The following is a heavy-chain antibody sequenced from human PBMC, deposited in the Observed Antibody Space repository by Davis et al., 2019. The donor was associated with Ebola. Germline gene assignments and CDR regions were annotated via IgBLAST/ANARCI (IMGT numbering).Heavy chain of an antibody. Sequence: AASVKVSCKASGYTFTSYGISWVRQAPGQGLEGMGWISAYNGNTNYAQKVQGGVTMTTDTSTTTVFMELTNLRFDDTAMYWCERGEGAPDFWGQGTLVTVSS. J-gene: IGHJ4*02. D-gene: IGHD1-26*01. V-gene: IGHV1-18*04. CDR3: ERGEGAPDF. CDR1: GYTFTSYG. CDR2: ISAYNGNT.